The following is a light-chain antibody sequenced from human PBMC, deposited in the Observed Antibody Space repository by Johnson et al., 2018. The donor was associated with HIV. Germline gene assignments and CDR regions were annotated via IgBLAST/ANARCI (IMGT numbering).Light chain of an antibody. CDR2: DNN. CDR3: GTWEGGLSIYV. Sequence: QSVLTQPPSVSAAPGQKVTISCSGSSSNIGNNYVSWYQQLPGTAPKLLIYDNNKRPSGIPDRFSASKSDTSATLGITGLQTGDEANYYCGTWEGGLSIYVFGTGTEVTVL. J-gene: IGLJ1*01. V-gene: IGLV1-51*01. CDR1: SSNIGNNY.